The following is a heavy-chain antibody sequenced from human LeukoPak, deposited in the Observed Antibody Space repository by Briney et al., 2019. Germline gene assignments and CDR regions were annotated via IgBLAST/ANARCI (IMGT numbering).Heavy chain of an antibody. CDR1: GFTFSIYA. J-gene: IGHJ4*02. CDR2: IRYDGSIE. V-gene: IGHV3-30*02. Sequence: GGSLRLSCAASGFTFSIYAMHWVRQAPGKGLEWVALIRYDGSIESSADSVKGRFTISRDNSKNTLYLQMNSLRAEDTAVYYCAKVRRGIAAASFDYWGQGTLVTVSS. D-gene: IGHD6-13*01. CDR3: AKVRRGIAAASFDY.